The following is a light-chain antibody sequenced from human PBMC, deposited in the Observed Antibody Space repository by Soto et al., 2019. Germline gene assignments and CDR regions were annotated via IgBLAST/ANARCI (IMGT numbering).Light chain of an antibody. V-gene: IGKV2-40*01. CDR2: MLS. Sequence: IVLTQAPPSLPVIPGEAASISCSSIQSLFDRDDDKTYLEWYLQRPGQSPQLLXYMLSHRASGVPERFSGSGSDTDFTLKISRVEPEDVGVYYCMQRMKFPLTFGGGTKVDIK. CDR1: QSLFDRDDDKTY. J-gene: IGKJ4*01. CDR3: MQRMKFPLT.